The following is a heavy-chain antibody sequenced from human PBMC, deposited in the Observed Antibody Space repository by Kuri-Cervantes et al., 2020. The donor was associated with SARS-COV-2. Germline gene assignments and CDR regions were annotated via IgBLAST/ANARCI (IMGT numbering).Heavy chain of an antibody. D-gene: IGHD4-17*01. Sequence: SVNVSCKASGYTFTGYYMHWVRQAPGQGLEWMGWINPNSGGTNYAQKFQGWVTMTRDTSISTAYMELSRLRSDDTAVYYCARDHSPLYGDYPEYWGQGTLVTVSS. CDR3: ARDHSPLYGDYPEY. V-gene: IGHV1-2*04. CDR2: INPNSGGT. CDR1: GYTFTGYY. J-gene: IGHJ4*02.